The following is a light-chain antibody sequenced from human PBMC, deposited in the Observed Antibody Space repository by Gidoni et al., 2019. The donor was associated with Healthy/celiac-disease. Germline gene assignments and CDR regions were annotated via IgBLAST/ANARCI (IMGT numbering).Light chain of an antibody. J-gene: IGKJ2*01. CDR3: QQSYSTPYT. Sequence: DIQMTQSPSSLSASVGDRVTITCRASQSISSYLNWYQQKPGKAPKLLIYAASSLQRWVPSRFSGSRSGTDFTLTISSLQPEDFATYYCQQSYSTPYTFGQGTKLEIK. CDR2: AAS. CDR1: QSISSY. V-gene: IGKV1-39*01.